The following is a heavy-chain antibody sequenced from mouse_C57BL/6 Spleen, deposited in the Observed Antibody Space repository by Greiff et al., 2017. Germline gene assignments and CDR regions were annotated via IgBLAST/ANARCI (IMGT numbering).Heavy chain of an antibody. J-gene: IGHJ2*01. CDR2: IAPETGGT. Sequence: VQLQQSGAELVRPGASVTLSCKASGYTFTDYEMHWVKQTPVHGLEWIGAIAPETGGTAYNQKFKGKAILTADKSSSTAYMELRSLTSEDSAVYYCTRRTVTTNYWGQGTTLTVSS. D-gene: IGHD2-12*01. CDR1: GYTFTDYE. V-gene: IGHV1-15*01. CDR3: TRRTVTTNY.